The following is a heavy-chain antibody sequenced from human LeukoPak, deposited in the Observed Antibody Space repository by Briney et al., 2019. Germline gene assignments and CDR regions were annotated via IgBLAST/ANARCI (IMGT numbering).Heavy chain of an antibody. D-gene: IGHD3-10*01. CDR3: AAPPGSGNNYYYYMDV. V-gene: IGHV3-11*01. CDR2: ISNSSDSI. CDR1: GFKFSDYY. Sequence: GGSLRLSCAASGFKFSDYYMTWIRQAPGKGLEWVSYISNSSDSIYYADSVEGRFTISRDNAKNSLYLQMNSLRAEDTAVYYCAAPPGSGNNYYYYMDVWGKGTTVTISS. J-gene: IGHJ6*03.